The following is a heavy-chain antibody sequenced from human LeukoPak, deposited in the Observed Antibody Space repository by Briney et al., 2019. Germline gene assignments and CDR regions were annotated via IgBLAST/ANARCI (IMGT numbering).Heavy chain of an antibody. CDR2: IYYSGST. D-gene: IGHD4-17*01. Sequence: PSETLSLTCTVSGGSISSYYWSWIRQPPGKGLEWIGYIYYSGSTNYNPSLKSRVTISVDTSKNQFSLKLSSVTAADTAVYYCARDQGRWTTVTTGYYGMDVWGQGTTVTVSS. CDR3: ARDQGRWTTVTTGYYGMDV. V-gene: IGHV4-59*01. CDR1: GGSISSYY. J-gene: IGHJ6*02.